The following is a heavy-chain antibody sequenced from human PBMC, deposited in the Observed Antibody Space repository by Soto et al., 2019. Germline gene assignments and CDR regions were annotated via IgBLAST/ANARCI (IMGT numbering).Heavy chain of an antibody. CDR1: GYTFTSYA. V-gene: IGHV1-18*01. D-gene: IGHD6-6*01. Sequence: ASVKVSCKASGYTFTSYAMHWVRQAPGQRLEWMGWISAYNGNTNYAQKLQGRVTMTTDTSTSTAYMELRSLRSDDTAVYYCARRYSSSSDDYWGQGTLVTVSS. CDR3: ARRYSSSSDDY. CDR2: ISAYNGNT. J-gene: IGHJ4*02.